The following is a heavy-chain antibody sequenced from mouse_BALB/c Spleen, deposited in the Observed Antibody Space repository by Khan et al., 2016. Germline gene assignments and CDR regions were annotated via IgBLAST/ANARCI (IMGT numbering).Heavy chain of an antibody. J-gene: IGHJ4*01. Sequence: EVQLQESGPSLVKPSQTLSLTCSVTGDSITSGYWNWIRKFPGNKLEYMGYISYSGSTYYTPSLKSRISITRDTSKNQYYLQLNSVTTEDTATYYCARGITTAPYAMDYWGQGTSVTVSS. CDR3: ARGITTAPYAMDY. D-gene: IGHD1-2*01. V-gene: IGHV3-8*02. CDR1: GDSITSGY. CDR2: ISYSGST.